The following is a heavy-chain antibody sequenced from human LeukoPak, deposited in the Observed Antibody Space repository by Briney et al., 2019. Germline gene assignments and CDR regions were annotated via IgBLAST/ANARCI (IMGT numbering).Heavy chain of an antibody. CDR1: GGSFSGYY. CDR2: INHSGST. V-gene: IGHV4-34*01. Sequence: SETLSLTCAVYGGSFSGYYWSWIRQPPGKGLEWIGEINHSGSTNYNPSLKSRVTISVDTSKNQFSLKLSSVTAADTAVYYCARGGPSSSGWYKYWGQGTLVTVSS. D-gene: IGHD6-19*01. CDR3: ARGGPSSSGWYKY. J-gene: IGHJ4*02.